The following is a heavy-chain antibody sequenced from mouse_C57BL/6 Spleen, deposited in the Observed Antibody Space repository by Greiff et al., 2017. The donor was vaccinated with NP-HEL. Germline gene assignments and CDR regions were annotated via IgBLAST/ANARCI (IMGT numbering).Heavy chain of an antibody. J-gene: IGHJ2*01. CDR1: GYTFTDYE. Sequence: VQLQQSGAALVRPGASVTLSCKASGYTFTDYEMHWVKQTPVHGLEWIGAIAPETGGTAYNQKFKGKAILTADKSSSTAYMELRSLTSEDSAVYYCTRREVYVDYWGQGTTLTVSS. V-gene: IGHV1-15*01. D-gene: IGHD2-3*01. CDR2: IAPETGGT. CDR3: TRREVYVDY.